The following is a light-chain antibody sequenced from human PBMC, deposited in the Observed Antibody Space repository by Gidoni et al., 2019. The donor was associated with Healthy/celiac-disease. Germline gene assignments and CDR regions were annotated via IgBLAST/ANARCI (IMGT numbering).Light chain of an antibody. J-gene: IGLJ3*02. CDR1: SSNIGAGYD. V-gene: IGLV1-40*01. CDR2: GNS. CDR3: QSYDSSLSGSV. Sequence: QSVLTQPTSVSGAPGQRVTISCTGSSSNIGAGYDVHWYHQLPGTAPKLLIYGNSNRPSGVPDLFSGSNSGTSASLAITGLQAEDEADYYCQSYDSSLSGSVFGGGTKLTVL.